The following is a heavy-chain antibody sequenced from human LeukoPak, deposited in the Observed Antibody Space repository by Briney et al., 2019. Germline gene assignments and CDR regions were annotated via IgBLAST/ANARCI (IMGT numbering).Heavy chain of an antibody. CDR2: INHSGST. V-gene: IGHV4-34*01. J-gene: IGHJ4*02. Sequence: PSETLSLTCAVYGGSFSGYYWSWIRQPPGKGLEWIGEINHSGSTNYNPSLKSRVTISVDTSKNQFSLKLRSVTAADTAVYYCARHVDYDFWSGYYPIFDYWGQGTLVTVSS. D-gene: IGHD3-3*01. CDR3: ARHVDYDFWSGYYPIFDY. CDR1: GGSFSGYY.